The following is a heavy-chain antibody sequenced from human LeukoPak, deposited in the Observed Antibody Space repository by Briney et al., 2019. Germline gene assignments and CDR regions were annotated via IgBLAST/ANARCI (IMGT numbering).Heavy chain of an antibody. V-gene: IGHV3-74*01. CDR1: GFTFGSYL. CDR3: VRDWDHFDFDS. CDR2: IKGDGSHT. D-gene: IGHD1-26*01. J-gene: IGHJ5*01. Sequence: GGSLRLSCAASGFTFGSYLMHWIRQAPGKGLVWISRIKGDGSHTIYADSVEGRFTISRDNAKNTLFLQMESLRVEDTAVYYCVRDWDHFDFDSWGQGTLVTVAS.